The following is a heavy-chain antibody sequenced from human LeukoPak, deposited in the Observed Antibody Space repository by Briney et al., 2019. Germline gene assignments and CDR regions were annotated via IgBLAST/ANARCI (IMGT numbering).Heavy chain of an antibody. CDR3: ARDLREHGVFDI. D-gene: IGHD1-26*01. CDR1: GFTFSSHR. Sequence: HPGGSLRLSCAASGFTFSSHRMNWVRQAPGKGLEWVSEIYSDGRTYYAASVKGRFSISRDNSKNTVYLQMNSLRAEDTAVYYCARDLREHGVFDIWGQGTMVTVSS. V-gene: IGHV3-53*01. CDR2: IYSDGRT. J-gene: IGHJ3*02.